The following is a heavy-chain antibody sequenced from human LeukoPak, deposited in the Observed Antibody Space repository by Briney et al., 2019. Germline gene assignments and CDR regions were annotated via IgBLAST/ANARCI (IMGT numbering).Heavy chain of an antibody. Sequence: ASVKVSCKASGYTFSNYYMYWVRQAPGQGLEWMGIINPNGGTTSYAQKFQGRITVTRDTSTSTVYMELSSLRSEDTAIYYSARVGGSTVTTPYYFDYWGQGTPVTVSS. CDR3: ARVGGSTVTTPYYFDY. V-gene: IGHV1-46*03. D-gene: IGHD4-17*01. J-gene: IGHJ4*02. CDR2: INPNGGTT. CDR1: GYTFSNYY.